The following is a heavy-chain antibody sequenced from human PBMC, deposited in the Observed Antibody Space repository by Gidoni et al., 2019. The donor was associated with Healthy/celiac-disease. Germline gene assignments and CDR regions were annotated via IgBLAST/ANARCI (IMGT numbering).Heavy chain of an antibody. CDR2: IYYSGST. CDR3: ASRTPYYDFWSGYQDAFDI. V-gene: IGHV4-31*03. D-gene: IGHD3-3*01. J-gene: IGHJ3*02. CDR1: GGSISRGVYY. Sequence: QVQLQESGPGLVKPSQTLSLTCTVSGGSISRGVYYWSWIRQHPGKGLEWIGYIYYSGSTYYNPSLKSRVTISVDTAKNQFSLKLSSVTAADTAVYYCASRTPYYDFWSGYQDAFDIWGQGTMVTVSS.